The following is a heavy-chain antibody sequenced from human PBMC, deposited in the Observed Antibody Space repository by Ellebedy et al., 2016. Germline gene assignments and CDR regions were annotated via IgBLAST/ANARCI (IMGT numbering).Heavy chain of an antibody. CDR2: INPSGGST. CDR3: AREDGDYLGDAFDI. Sequence: ASVKVSCKASGYTFTSYDINWVRQAPGQGLEWMGIINPSGGSTSYAQKFQGRVTMTRDTSTSTVYMELSSLRSEDTAVYYCAREDGDYLGDAFDIWGQGTMVTVSS. D-gene: IGHD4-17*01. V-gene: IGHV1-46*01. J-gene: IGHJ3*02. CDR1: GYTFTSYD.